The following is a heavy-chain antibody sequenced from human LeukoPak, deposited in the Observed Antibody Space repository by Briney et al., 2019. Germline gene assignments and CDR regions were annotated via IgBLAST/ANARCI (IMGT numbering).Heavy chain of an antibody. J-gene: IGHJ4*02. CDR2: INPNSGGT. V-gene: IGHV1-2*02. CDR1: GYTFTSYY. CDR3: ARDIPQQYYDILTGYLSGFDY. D-gene: IGHD3-9*01. Sequence: GASVKVSCKASGYTFTSYYMHWVRQAPGQGLEWMGWINPNSGGTNYAQKFQGRVTMTRDTSISTAYMELSRLRSDDTAVYYCARDIPQQYYDILTGYLSGFDYWGQGTLVTVSS.